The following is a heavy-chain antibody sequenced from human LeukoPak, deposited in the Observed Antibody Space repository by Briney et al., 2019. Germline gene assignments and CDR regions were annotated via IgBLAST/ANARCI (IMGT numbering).Heavy chain of an antibody. Sequence: GGSLRLSCAASGFTFSDYYMSWIRQAPGKGLEWVSYIDRSSSIIYYADSVKGRFTISRDNAKNSLYLQMNSLRAEDSAVYYCARDGNMGAEIDYWGQGTLVTVSS. CDR3: ARDGNMGAEIDY. CDR2: IDRSSSII. V-gene: IGHV3-11*04. D-gene: IGHD1-26*01. J-gene: IGHJ4*02. CDR1: GFTFSDYY.